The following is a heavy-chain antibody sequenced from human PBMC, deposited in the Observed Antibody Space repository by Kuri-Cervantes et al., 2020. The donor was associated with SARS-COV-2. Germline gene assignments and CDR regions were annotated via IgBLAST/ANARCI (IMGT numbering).Heavy chain of an antibody. V-gene: IGHV4-39*07. D-gene: IGHD6-13*01. CDR2: IYYSGST. J-gene: IGHJ4*02. CDR1: GGSISSSSYY. CDR3: ARLDGSSSWPSYFDY. Sequence: GSLRLSCTVSGGSISSSSYYWGWIRQPPGRGLEWIGSIYYSGSTYYNPSLKSRVTISVDTSKNQFSLKLSSVTAADTAVYYCARLDGSSSWPSYFDYWGQGTLVTVSS.